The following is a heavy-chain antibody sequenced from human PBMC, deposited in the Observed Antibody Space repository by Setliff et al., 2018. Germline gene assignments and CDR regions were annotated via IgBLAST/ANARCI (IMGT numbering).Heavy chain of an antibody. J-gene: IGHJ6*03. Sequence: SETLSLTCTVSGGSISSSSYYWGWIRQPPGKGLEWIGSIYYSGSTYYNPSLKSRVTISVDTSKNQFSLKLSSVTAADTAVYYCARHVSHYYYYMDVWGKGTTVTVSS. V-gene: IGHV4-39*01. CDR1: GGSISSSSYY. CDR2: IYYSGST. CDR3: ARHVSHYYYYMDV.